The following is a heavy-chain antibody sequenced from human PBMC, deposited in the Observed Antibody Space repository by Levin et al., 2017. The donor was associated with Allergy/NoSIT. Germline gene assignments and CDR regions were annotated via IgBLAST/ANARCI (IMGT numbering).Heavy chain of an antibody. CDR1: GFTFSSYA. V-gene: IGHV3-23*01. Sequence: RAGGSLRLSCAASGFTFSSYAMTWVRQAPGKGLEWVSDISDSGSNTYYTDSVKGRFTISRDNSKNTLYLQMNSLRAEDTAVYYCAKGVHSTMYSARSQWGQGTLVTVSS. CDR2: ISDSGSNT. CDR3: AKGVHSTMYSARSQ. D-gene: IGHD3-10*02. J-gene: IGHJ4*02.